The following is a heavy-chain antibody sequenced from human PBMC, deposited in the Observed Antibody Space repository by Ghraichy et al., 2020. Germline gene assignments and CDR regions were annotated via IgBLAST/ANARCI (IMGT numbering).Heavy chain of an antibody. Sequence: SETLSLTCTVSGGSISSYYWSWIRQPPGKGLEWIGYIYTSGSTNYNPSLKSRVTISVDTSKNQFSLKLSSVTAADTAVYYCARLSVGATYYYYGMDVWGQGTTVTVSS. CDR1: GGSISSYY. CDR3: ARLSVGATYYYYGMDV. D-gene: IGHD1-26*01. CDR2: IYTSGST. V-gene: IGHV4-4*09. J-gene: IGHJ6*02.